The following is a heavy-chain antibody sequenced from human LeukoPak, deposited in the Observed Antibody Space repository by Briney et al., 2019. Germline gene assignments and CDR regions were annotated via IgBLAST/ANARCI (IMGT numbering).Heavy chain of an antibody. CDR2: IYTSGST. J-gene: IGHJ4*02. CDR3: ARVHYYDSGGYFGGYFEY. V-gene: IGHV4-4*07. D-gene: IGHD3-22*01. CDR1: GGSISNYY. Sequence: SETLSLTCTVSGGSISNYYWTWIRQPAGKGLEWIGRIYTSGSTNYNPSLKSRVTMSVDTSKNQFSLKLGSVTAADTAVYYCARVHYYDSGGYFGGYFEYWGQGTLVTVSS.